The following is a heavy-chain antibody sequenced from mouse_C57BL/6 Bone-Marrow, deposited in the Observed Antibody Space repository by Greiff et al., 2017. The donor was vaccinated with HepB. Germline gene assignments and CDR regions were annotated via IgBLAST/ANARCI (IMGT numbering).Heavy chain of an antibody. Sequence: LQPGAELVKPGASVKLSCKASGYTFTSYWMHWVKQRPGQGLEWIGMIHPNSGSTNYNEKFKSKATLTVDKSSSTAYMQLSSLTSEDSAVYYCARNDGYYLYAMDYWGQGTSVTVSS. CDR2: IHPNSGST. CDR3: ARNDGYYLYAMDY. D-gene: IGHD2-3*01. J-gene: IGHJ4*01. V-gene: IGHV1-64*01. CDR1: GYTFTSYW.